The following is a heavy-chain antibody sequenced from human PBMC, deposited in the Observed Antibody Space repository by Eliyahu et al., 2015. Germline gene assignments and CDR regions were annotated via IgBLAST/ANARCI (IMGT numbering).Heavy chain of an antibody. CDR2: IYSNRNI. Sequence: QLQLQESGPGLVKASETLSLTCTVSGASXSDTSYYWGWIRQPPGKGLDRVGTIYSNRNIYYNPSLKSRLTMSVDTSRNQFSLKLSSVTAADTAVYFCATQNWNNFVNYWGQGTLVTISS. CDR3: ATQNWNNFVNY. CDR1: GASXSDTSYY. D-gene: IGHD1/OR15-1a*01. J-gene: IGHJ4*02. V-gene: IGHV4-39*01.